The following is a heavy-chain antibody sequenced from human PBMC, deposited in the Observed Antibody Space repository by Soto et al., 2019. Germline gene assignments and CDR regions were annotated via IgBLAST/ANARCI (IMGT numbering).Heavy chain of an antibody. D-gene: IGHD6-13*01. V-gene: IGHV3-33*01. CDR3: ARVKEWGSFWYFRYYYYGMDV. J-gene: IGHJ6*04. Sequence: GSLRLSCAASGFTFSSYGMHWVRQAPGKGLEWVAVIWYDGSNKYYADSVKGRFTISRDNSKNTLYLQMNSLRAEDTAVYYCARVKEWGSFWYFRYYYYGMDVWGKGTTVTVAS. CDR2: IWYDGSNK. CDR1: GFTFSSYG.